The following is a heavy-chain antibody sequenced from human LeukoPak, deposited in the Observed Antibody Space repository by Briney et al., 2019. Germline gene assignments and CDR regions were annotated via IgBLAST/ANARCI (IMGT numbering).Heavy chain of an antibody. V-gene: IGHV4-34*01. CDR3: AHDRYYYGMDV. Sequence: SETLSLTYAVYGGSFSGYYWSWIRQPPGKGLEWIGEINHSGSTNYNPSLKSRVTISVDTSKNQFSLKLSSVTAADTAVYYCAHDRYYYGMDVWGQGTTVTVSS. J-gene: IGHJ6*02. CDR2: INHSGST. D-gene: IGHD3-16*01. CDR1: GGSFSGYY.